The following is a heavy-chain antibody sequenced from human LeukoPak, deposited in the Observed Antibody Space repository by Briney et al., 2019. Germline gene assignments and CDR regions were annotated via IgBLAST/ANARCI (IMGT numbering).Heavy chain of an antibody. Sequence: GGSLRLSCEASGFTFSSYSFTWVRQAPGKGLEWLSFISSDNSTINYADSVKGRFTVSRNNAKNSLFLQLNSLRADDTALYYCARVLTGRFIGDYFDNWGQGTLVTVSS. CDR1: GFTFSSYS. J-gene: IGHJ4*02. V-gene: IGHV3-48*01. CDR3: ARVLTGRFIGDYFDN. D-gene: IGHD3-16*01. CDR2: ISSDNSTI.